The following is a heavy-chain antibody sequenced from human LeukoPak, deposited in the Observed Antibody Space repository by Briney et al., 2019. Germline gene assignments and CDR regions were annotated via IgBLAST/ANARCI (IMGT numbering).Heavy chain of an antibody. J-gene: IGHJ4*02. CDR3: AKAVYDSSGSFDF. CDR2: ISGSGGSP. Sequence: GGSLRLSCADSGFSFSTYAKTWVRRAPGKGLEWVSGISGSGGSPYYADSVKGRFTISRDTSKNTLYLQMNSLRAEDTAVYYCAKAVYDSSGSFDFWGQETLVTVSS. D-gene: IGHD3-22*01. CDR1: GFSFSTYA. V-gene: IGHV3-23*01.